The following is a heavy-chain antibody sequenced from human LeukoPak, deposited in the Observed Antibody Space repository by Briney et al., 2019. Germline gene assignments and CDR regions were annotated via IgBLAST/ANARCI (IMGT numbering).Heavy chain of an antibody. D-gene: IGHD3-22*01. CDR3: AREDSSGYQFDY. J-gene: IGHJ4*02. CDR2: ISSSSSYI. Sequence: GGSLRLSCAASGFTFSSYSMNWVRQAPGKGLELVSSISSSSSYIYYADSVKGRFTISRDNAKNSLYLQMNSLRAEDTAVYYCAREDSSGYQFDYWGQGTLVTVSS. CDR1: GFTFSSYS. V-gene: IGHV3-21*01.